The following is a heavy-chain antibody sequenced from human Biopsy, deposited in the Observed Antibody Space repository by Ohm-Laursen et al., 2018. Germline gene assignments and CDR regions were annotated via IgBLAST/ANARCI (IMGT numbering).Heavy chain of an antibody. D-gene: IGHD6-19*01. J-gene: IGHJ4*02. Sequence: SLRLSCSAAGFRFDDYAMQWVRQAPGKGLEWVSGISWSSGTIGYADSVKGRFTVSRDNAKNSLFLQMNSLRVEDTALYYCVKSAYSSGFWEASDYWGQGTLVTVSS. CDR3: VKSAYSSGFWEASDY. V-gene: IGHV3-9*01. CDR2: ISWSSGTI. CDR1: GFRFDDYA.